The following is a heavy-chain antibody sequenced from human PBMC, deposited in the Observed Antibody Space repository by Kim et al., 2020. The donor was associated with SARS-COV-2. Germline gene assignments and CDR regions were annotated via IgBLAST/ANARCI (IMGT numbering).Heavy chain of an antibody. CDR3: ARGGGDLSV. CDR2: IIPLLNLP. V-gene: IGHV1-69*04. CDR1: GDTLDNLV. J-gene: IGHJ4*02. Sequence: SVKVSCKASGDTLDNLVISWVRQAPGQGLEWMGRIIPLLNLPNYAQKFQARVTIIADKSTSTAYMKLSSLTSDDTAVYYCARGGGDLSVWGQGTLVTVSS. D-gene: IGHD2-21*02.